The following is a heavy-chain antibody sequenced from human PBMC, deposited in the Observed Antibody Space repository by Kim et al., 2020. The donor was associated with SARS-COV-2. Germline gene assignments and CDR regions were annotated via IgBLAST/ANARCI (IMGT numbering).Heavy chain of an antibody. D-gene: IGHD2-2*02. CDR2: IIPILGIA. V-gene: IGHV1-69*04. J-gene: IGHJ6*03. Sequence: SVKVSCKASGGTFSSYAISWVRQAPGQGLEWMGRIIPILGIANYAQKFQGRVTITADKSTSTAYMELSSLRSEDTAMYYCASTPNTLFYYYYYMDVWGKGTTVTVSS. CDR1: GGTFSSYA. CDR3: ASTPNTLFYYYYYMDV.